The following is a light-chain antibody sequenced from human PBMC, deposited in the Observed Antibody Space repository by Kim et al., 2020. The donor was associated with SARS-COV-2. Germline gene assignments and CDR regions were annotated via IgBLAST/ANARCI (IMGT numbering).Light chain of an antibody. CDR3: SSYITSSTLV. Sequence: QSALTQPASVSGSPGQSITVSCTGTSSDFGAYNYVSWYQQHPGKAPKLMIFDVSKRPSGVSNRFSGSKSGNTASLTISGLLAEDEADYYCSSYITSSTLVFGGGTQLTAL. J-gene: IGLJ3*02. V-gene: IGLV2-14*01. CDR2: DVS. CDR1: SSDFGAYNY.